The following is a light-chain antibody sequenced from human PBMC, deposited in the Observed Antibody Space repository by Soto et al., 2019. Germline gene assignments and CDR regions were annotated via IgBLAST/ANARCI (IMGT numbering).Light chain of an antibody. J-gene: IGKJ1*01. CDR1: QSISNY. CDR3: QQYNSYWT. CDR2: AAS. Sequence: DIQMTQSPSSLSVSVGDRVTITCRASQSISNYLNWYQHKPGEAPKLLIYAASSFQSGVTSRFSGSGSGTDFTLTIISLQPEDFATYYCQQYNSYWTFGQGTKVDI. V-gene: IGKV1-39*01.